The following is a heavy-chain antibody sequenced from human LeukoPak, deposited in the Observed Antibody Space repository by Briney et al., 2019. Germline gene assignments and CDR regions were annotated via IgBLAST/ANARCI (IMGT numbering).Heavy chain of an antibody. CDR2: INHSGST. CDR1: GGSFSGYY. D-gene: IGHD3-9*01. CDR3: ARGFNVLRYFDWFPTRGNYMDV. Sequence: SGTLSLTCAVYGGSFSGYYWSWIRQPPGKGLEWIGEINHSGSTNYNPSLKSRVTISVDTSKNQFSLKLSSVTAADTAVYYCARGFNVLRYFDWFPTRGNYMDVWGKGTTVTVSS. V-gene: IGHV4-34*01. J-gene: IGHJ6*03.